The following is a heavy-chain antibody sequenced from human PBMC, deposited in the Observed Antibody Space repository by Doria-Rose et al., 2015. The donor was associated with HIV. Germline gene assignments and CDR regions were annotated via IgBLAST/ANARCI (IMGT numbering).Heavy chain of an antibody. CDR2: IYYSGIT. CDR1: GGSVASGTPY. CDR3: AKQAVYWFDP. V-gene: IGHV4-39*01. Sequence: VQLLESGPGLVKPSGTLSLTCTVSGGSVASGTPYWDWIRQTPGKGLEWIGTIYYSGITYYNPSLRGRVTISLHTSKNQYSLKLISVTAADAGVYYCAKQAVYWFDPWGQGTLVTVSS. J-gene: IGHJ5*02.